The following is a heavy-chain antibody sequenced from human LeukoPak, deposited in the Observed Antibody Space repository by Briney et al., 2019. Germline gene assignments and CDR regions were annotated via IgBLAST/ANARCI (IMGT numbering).Heavy chain of an antibody. CDR2: INQDESAK. CDR3: AKLLSDATIYDF. Sequence: PGGSLRLSCAASGFTFSRYWMSWVRQAPGKGLEWVASINQDESAKHYVDSVKGRFTISRDKAKNSLFLQMNSLRVEDAAFYYCAKLLSDATIYDFWGHGALVTVPS. D-gene: IGHD5-24*01. V-gene: IGHV3-7*01. J-gene: IGHJ4*01. CDR1: GFTFSRYW.